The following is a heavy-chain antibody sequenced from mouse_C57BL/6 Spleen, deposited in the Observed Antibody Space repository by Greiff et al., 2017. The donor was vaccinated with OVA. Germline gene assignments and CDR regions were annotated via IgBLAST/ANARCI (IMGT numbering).Heavy chain of an antibody. CDR3: ASWSTTVVATERFAY. Sequence: QVTLKESGPELVKPGASVKISCKASGYAFSSSWMNWVKQRPGKGLEWIGRIYPGDGDTNYNGKFKGKATLTADKSSSTAYMQLSSLTSEDSAVYFCASWSTTVVATERFAYWGQGTLVTVSA. CDR1: GYAFSSSW. D-gene: IGHD1-1*01. CDR2: IYPGDGDT. V-gene: IGHV1-82*01. J-gene: IGHJ3*01.